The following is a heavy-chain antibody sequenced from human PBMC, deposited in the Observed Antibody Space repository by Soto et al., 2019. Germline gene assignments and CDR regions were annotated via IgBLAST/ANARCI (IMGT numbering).Heavy chain of an antibody. CDR1: GFTFDDYA. CDR2: ISWNSGSI. Sequence: EVQLVESGGGLVQPGRSLRLSCAASGFTFDDYAMHWVRQAPGKGLEWVSGISWNSGSIGYADSVKGRFTISRDNAKNSLYLQMNSLRAEDTALYYCAKEGPYDILTGYRRYFDYWGQGTLVTVSS. CDR3: AKEGPYDILTGYRRYFDY. J-gene: IGHJ4*02. V-gene: IGHV3-9*01. D-gene: IGHD3-9*01.